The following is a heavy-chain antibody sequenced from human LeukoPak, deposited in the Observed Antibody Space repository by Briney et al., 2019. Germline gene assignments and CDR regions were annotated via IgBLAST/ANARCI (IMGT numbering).Heavy chain of an antibody. Sequence: SETLSLTCAVYGGSFSGYYWSWIRQPPGKGLEWIGEINHSGSTNYNPSLESRVTISVDTSKNQFSLKLSSVTAADTAVYYCATYYYDSSGYSFFDYWGQGTLVTVSS. D-gene: IGHD3-22*01. CDR2: INHSGST. CDR3: ATYYYDSSGYSFFDY. V-gene: IGHV4-34*01. CDR1: GGSFSGYY. J-gene: IGHJ4*02.